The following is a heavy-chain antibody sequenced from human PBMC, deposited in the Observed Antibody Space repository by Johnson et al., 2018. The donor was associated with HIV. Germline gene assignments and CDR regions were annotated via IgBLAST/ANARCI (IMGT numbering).Heavy chain of an antibody. V-gene: IGHV3-20*04. J-gene: IGHJ3*02. CDR1: GFTFGYYG. CDR3: ARVVGYKYGSAGDNDAFDI. Sequence: VQLVESGGGVVRPGGSLRLSCAASGFTFGYYGMSWVRQAPGKGLEWVSGITWNGGSTGYADSVKGRFTLSRDNAKNSLYLQMNSLRAEDTALYYCARVVGYKYGSAGDNDAFDIWGQGTMVTVSS. D-gene: IGHD5-18*01. CDR2: ITWNGGST.